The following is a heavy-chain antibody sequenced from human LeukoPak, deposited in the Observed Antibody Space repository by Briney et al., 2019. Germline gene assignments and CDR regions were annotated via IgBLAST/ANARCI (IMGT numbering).Heavy chain of an antibody. V-gene: IGHV3-7*01. CDR3: ARDSASVGHNDAFDI. CDR1: GFTFSSYW. Sequence: GGSLRLSCAASGFTFSSYWMSWVRQAPGKGLEWVANIKQDGSEKYYVDSVKGRFTISRDNAKNSLYLQMNSLRAEDTAVYYCARDSASVGHNDAFDIWGQGTMVTVSS. D-gene: IGHD2-15*01. CDR2: IKQDGSEK. J-gene: IGHJ3*02.